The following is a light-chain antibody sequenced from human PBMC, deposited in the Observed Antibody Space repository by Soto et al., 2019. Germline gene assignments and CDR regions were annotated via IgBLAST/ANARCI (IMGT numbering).Light chain of an antibody. CDR2: AAS. Sequence: DIQTTQSPSSLSASVGDRVTITCRASQGISNLLGWFQHKPGKAPKRLIYAASSLQGGVPSRFSGSGSGTEFTLTITGLQPEDFADYYCLQHNTYPYTFGQGTKLEIK. CDR3: LQHNTYPYT. V-gene: IGKV1-17*01. J-gene: IGKJ2*01. CDR1: QGISNL.